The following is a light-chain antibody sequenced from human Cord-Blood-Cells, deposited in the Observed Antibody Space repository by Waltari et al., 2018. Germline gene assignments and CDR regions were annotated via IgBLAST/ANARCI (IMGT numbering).Light chain of an antibody. CDR1: QSVSSY. J-gene: IGKJ2*01. CDR2: DAS. V-gene: IGKV3-11*01. Sequence: EIVLTPSPATLSLSPGQRATLSCRASQSVSSYLAWYQQKPGQAPRLRIYDASNRATGIPARFSGSGSGTDFTLTISSLEPEDFAVYYCQQRSNWPRTFGQGTKLEIK. CDR3: QQRSNWPRT.